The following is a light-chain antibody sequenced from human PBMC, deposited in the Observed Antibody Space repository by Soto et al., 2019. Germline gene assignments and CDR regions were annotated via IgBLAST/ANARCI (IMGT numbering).Light chain of an antibody. CDR1: QTISNW. Sequence: DIQMTQPPSTLSASVGDRVTITCRASQTISNWLAWYQQKPGKAPKVLIFDASTLDGGVPSRFSGRRSGTDCTLTISSLQPSDFATYYCQQYNTYPLTFGGGTKVDIK. J-gene: IGKJ4*01. CDR3: QQYNTYPLT. CDR2: DAS. V-gene: IGKV1-5*01.